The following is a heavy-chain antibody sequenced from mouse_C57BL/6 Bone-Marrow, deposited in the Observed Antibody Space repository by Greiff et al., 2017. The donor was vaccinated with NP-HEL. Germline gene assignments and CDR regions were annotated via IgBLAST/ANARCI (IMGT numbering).Heavy chain of an antibody. Sequence: EVQRVESGAGLVKPGGSLKLSCAASGFTFSGYAMSWVRQTPEKSLEWVAYISSGGDYIYYADTVKGRFTITRANARNTPYLQMSSLKSEDTAMYYCTKKRGPCFAYWGQGTLVTVSA. V-gene: IGHV5-9-1*02. CDR1: GFTFSGYA. J-gene: IGHJ3*01. CDR3: TKKRGPCFAY. CDR2: ISSGGDYI.